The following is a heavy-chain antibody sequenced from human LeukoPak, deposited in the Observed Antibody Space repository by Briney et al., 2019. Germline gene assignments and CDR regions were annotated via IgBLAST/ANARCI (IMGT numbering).Heavy chain of an antibody. D-gene: IGHD6-19*01. CDR1: VFTFSSYC. J-gene: IGHJ4*02. CDR2: ISSDGSNK. Sequence: GGSLRLSCAASVFTFSSYCMHWVRQAPGKGLEWVAVISSDGSNKYYADSVKGRFTISRDNSKNTLYLQMNSLRAEDTAVYYCAKDLRAVAGPFDYWGQGTLVTVSS. CDR3: AKDLRAVAGPFDY. V-gene: IGHV3-30*18.